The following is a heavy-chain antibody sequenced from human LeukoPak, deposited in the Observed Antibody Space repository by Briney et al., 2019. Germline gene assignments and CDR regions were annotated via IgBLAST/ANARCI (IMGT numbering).Heavy chain of an antibody. CDR3: ARIRRDGYNYGY. J-gene: IGHJ4*02. CDR2: IYYSGST. D-gene: IGHD5-24*01. CDR1: GGSISSGDYY. V-gene: IGHV4-30-4*01. Sequence: SETLSLTCTVSGGSISSGDYYWSWIRQPPGKGLEWIGYIYYSGSTYYNPSLKSRVTISVDTSKNQFSLKLSSVTAADTAVYYCARIRRDGYNYGYWGQGTLVTVSS.